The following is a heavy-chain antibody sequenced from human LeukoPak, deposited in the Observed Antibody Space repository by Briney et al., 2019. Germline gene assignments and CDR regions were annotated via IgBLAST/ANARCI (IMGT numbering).Heavy chain of an antibody. J-gene: IGHJ4*02. CDR2: IYYSGST. V-gene: IGHV4-34*01. CDR1: GGSFSGYY. CDR3: ARSPVYYYGSGSPGYYFDY. Sequence: SETLSLTCAVYGGSFSGYYWSWIRQPPGKGLEWIGSIYYSGSTYYNPSLKSRVTISVDTSKNQFSLKLSSVTAADTAVYYCARSPVYYYGSGSPGYYFDYWGQGTLVTVSS. D-gene: IGHD3-10*01.